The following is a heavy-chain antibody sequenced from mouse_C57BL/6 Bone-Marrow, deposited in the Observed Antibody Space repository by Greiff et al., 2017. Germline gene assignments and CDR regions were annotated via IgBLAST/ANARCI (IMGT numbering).Heavy chain of an antibody. V-gene: IGHV1-64*01. D-gene: IGHD2-1*01. J-gene: IGHJ3*01. CDR2: IHPKRGST. CDR1: GYTFTSYW. Sequence: QVQLQQPGAELVKPGASVKLSCKASGYTFTSYWMPWVKQRPGQGLAWIGMIHPKRGSTNYNEKFKSKATLTVDKSSSTAYMQLSSLTSVDSAVYYCAREGGNCEGFAYWGQGTLVTVSA. CDR3: AREGGNCEGFAY.